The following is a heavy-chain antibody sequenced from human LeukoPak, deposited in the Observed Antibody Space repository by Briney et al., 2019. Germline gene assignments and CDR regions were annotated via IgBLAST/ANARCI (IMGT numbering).Heavy chain of an antibody. CDR2: ISGGGART. CDR3: AKDLRVGVSAAALGDY. J-gene: IGHJ4*02. V-gene: IGHV3-23*01. CDR1: GFTSSNSA. Sequence: GGSLRLSCAASGFTSSNSAMSWVRQAPGKGLEWVSTISGGGARTYYADSVKGRFTISRDNSKNTLYLQMNSLRAEDTAVHYCAKDLRVGVSAAALGDYWGQGTLVTVSS. D-gene: IGHD2-2*01.